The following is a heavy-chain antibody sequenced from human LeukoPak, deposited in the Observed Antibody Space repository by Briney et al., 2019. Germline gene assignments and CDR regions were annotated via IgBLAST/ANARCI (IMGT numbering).Heavy chain of an antibody. CDR3: ARDHKFRSSLTTVTHGEGMDV. CDR1: GGSVSSGSYY. CDR2: IYYSGST. D-gene: IGHD4-17*01. J-gene: IGHJ6*02. V-gene: IGHV4-61*01. Sequence: PSETLSLTCTVSGGSVSSGSYYWSWIRQPPGKGLEWIGYIYYSGSTNYNPSLKSRVTISVDTSKNQFSLKLSSVTAADTAVYYCARDHKFRSSLTTVTHGEGMDVWGQGTTVTVSS.